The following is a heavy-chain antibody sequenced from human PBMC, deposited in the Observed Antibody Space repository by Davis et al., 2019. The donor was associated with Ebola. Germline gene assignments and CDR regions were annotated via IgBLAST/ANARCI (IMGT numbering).Heavy chain of an antibody. CDR1: GFSFSDYY. J-gene: IGHJ4*02. CDR3: ASPSCSGGSCSTSPDY. V-gene: IGHV1-2*02. D-gene: IGHD2-15*01. CDR2: ISLKSGST. Sequence: ASVKVSCKASGFSFSDYYMHWVRQAPGQGPAWMGWISLKSGSTKYSHKFQGRITMTRDTSINTAHMELSGLTSDDTAVYYCASPSCSGGSCSTSPDYWGQGTLVTVSS.